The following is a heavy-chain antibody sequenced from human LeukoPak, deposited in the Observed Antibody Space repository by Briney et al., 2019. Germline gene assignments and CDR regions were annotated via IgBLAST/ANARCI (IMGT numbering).Heavy chain of an antibody. CDR3: ARDRYYDSSGPQGFQH. CDR1: GGSISSGGYY. V-gene: IGHV4-31*03. D-gene: IGHD3-22*01. CDR2: IYYSGST. J-gene: IGHJ1*01. Sequence: SETLSLTCTVSGGSISSGGYYWSWIRQHPGKGLEWIGCIYYSGSTYYNPSLKSRVTISVDTSKNQFSLKLSSVTAADTAVYYCARDRYYDSSGPQGFQHWGQGTLVTVSS.